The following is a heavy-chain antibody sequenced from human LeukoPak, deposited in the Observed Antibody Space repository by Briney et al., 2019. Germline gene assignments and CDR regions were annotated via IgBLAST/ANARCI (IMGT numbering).Heavy chain of an antibody. V-gene: IGHV3-33*06. CDR1: GFTFSSYG. J-gene: IGHJ6*02. Sequence: GGSLRLSCAASGFTFSSYGMHWVRQAPGKGLEWVALIWYDGSNKYYTDSVKGRLTISRDNSKNTLDLQMNSLRAEDTAVYYCAKLRGESYYHAMDVWGQGTTVTVSS. CDR3: AKLRGESYYHAMDV. CDR2: IWYDGSNK. D-gene: IGHD3-10*01.